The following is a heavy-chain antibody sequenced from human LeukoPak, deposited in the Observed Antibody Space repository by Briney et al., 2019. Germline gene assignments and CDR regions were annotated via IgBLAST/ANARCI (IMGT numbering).Heavy chain of an antibody. D-gene: IGHD6-19*01. CDR3: ARDLGYISATNY. J-gene: IGHJ4*02. V-gene: IGHV3-21*01. CDR1: GFSFSSFS. Sequence: GGSLRLSCAASGFSFSSFSMNWVRQAPGKGLEWVSYISGGSSVTYYVDSVKGRFAISRDNAKNSLYLQMNSLRAEDTAVYYFARDLGYISATNYWGQGTRVTVSS. CDR2: ISGGSSVT.